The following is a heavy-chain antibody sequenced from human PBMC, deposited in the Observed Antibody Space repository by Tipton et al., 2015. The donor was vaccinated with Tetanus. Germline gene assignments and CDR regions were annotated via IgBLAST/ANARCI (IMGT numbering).Heavy chain of an antibody. CDR3: ARDQARGARGWNYFDY. Sequence: TLSLTCTVSGGSISSGGYYWSWIRQHPGKGLEWIGDIYYSGSTYYNPSLKSRVTISVDTSKNQFSLKLNSGTAADTAVYYCARDQARGARGWNYFDYWGQGTLVTVS. CDR2: IYYSGST. CDR1: GGSISSGGYY. J-gene: IGHJ4*02. V-gene: IGHV4-31*03. D-gene: IGHD1-26*01.